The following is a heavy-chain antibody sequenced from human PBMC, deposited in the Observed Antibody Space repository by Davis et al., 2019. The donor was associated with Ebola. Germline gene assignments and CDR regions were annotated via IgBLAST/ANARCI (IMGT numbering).Heavy chain of an antibody. V-gene: IGHV3-30*04. CDR3: ARAGFDEVLDY. Sequence: GESLKISCAASGFTFSNHAMHWVRQAPGKGLEWVAVTSHNERERFYGESVQGRFTISRDNSENTLYLQMNSLTADDTSVYYCARAGFDEVLDYWGQGTPVTVSS. CDR1: GFTFSNHA. D-gene: IGHD3-3*01. CDR2: TSHNERER. J-gene: IGHJ4*02.